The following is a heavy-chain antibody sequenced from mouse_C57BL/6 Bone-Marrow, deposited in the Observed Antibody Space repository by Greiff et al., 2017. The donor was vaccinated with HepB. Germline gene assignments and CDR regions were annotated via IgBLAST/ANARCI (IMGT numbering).Heavy chain of an antibody. CDR3: ARHVLRGPFDV. D-gene: IGHD1-1*01. V-gene: IGHV5-12*01. J-gene: IGHJ1*03. CDR1: GFTFSDYY. Sequence: EVKLMESGGGLVQPGGSLKLSCAASGFTFSDYYMYWVRQTPEKRLEWVAYISNGGGSTYYPDTVKGRFTISRDNAKNTLYLQMSRLKSEDTAMYYCARHVLRGPFDVGGTGTTVTVSS. CDR2: ISNGGGST.